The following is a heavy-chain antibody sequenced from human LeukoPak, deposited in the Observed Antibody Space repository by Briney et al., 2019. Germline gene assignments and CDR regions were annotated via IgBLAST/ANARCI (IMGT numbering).Heavy chain of an antibody. Sequence: SETLSLTCIVSGGSISASAYYWGWIRQPPGEGLQWIGSIYYSGNTYYNPSLKSRVTISVDTSKNQFSLKLSSVTAADTAVYYCARGGDIVVVPAAPAPYYYGMDVWGQGTTVTVSS. CDR1: GGSISASAYY. D-gene: IGHD2-2*01. CDR3: ARGGDIVVVPAAPAPYYYGMDV. J-gene: IGHJ6*02. CDR2: IYYSGNT. V-gene: IGHV4-39*07.